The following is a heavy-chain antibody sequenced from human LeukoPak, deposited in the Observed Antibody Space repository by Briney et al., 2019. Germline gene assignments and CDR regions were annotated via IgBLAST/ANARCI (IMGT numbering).Heavy chain of an antibody. J-gene: IGHJ6*03. CDR3: ARNDYGDYVRYYYYYMDV. V-gene: IGHV4-39*01. CDR1: GGSISSSSYY. CDR2: IYYSGST. Sequence: PSETLSLTCTASGGSISSSSYYWGWIRQPPGKGLEWIGSIYYSGSTYYNPSLKSRVTISVDTSKNQFSLKLSSVTAADTAVYYCARNDYGDYVRYYYYYMDVWGKGTTVTVSS. D-gene: IGHD4-17*01.